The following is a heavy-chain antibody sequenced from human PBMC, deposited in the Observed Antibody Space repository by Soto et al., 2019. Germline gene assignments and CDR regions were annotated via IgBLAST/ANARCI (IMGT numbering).Heavy chain of an antibody. J-gene: IGHJ4*02. CDR3: ARDRSGSSGYSV. V-gene: IGHV3-66*01. D-gene: IGHD3-22*01. CDR2: IYSGGST. CDR1: GFTVSSNC. Sequence: GGSLRLSCAASGFTVSSNCMSWVRQAPGKGLEWVSVIYSGGSTYYADSVKGRFTISRDNSKNTLYLQMNSVRAEDTAVYYCARDRSGSSGYSVWGQGTLVTVSS.